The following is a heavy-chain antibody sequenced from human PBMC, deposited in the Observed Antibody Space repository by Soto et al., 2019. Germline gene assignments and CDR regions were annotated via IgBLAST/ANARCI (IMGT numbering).Heavy chain of an antibody. CDR1: GGSTSSSSYY. D-gene: IGHD2-2*03. J-gene: IGHJ4*02. CDR3: ARERGLVGSRDY. V-gene: IGHV4-39*02. CDR2: IFYSGST. Sequence: QLQLRESGPGLVKPSESLSLTCTVSGGSTSSSSYYWGWIRQPPGKGLEWIGSIFYSGSTYYNPSLKSRVTISVDTSKNQFSPKLSSVTAADTAVYYCARERGLVGSRDYWGQGTLVTVSS.